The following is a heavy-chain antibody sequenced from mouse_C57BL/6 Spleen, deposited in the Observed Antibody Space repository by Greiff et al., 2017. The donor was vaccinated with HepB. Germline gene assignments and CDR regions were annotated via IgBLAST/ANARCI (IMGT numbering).Heavy chain of an antibody. V-gene: IGHV1-69*01. D-gene: IGHD2-10*02. CDR3: ARYGYGKRFDY. J-gene: IGHJ2*01. Sequence: QVQLQQSGAELVMPGASVKLSCKASGYTFTSYWMHWVKQRPGQGLEWIGEIDPSDSYTNYNQKFKGKSTLTVDKSSSTAYMQLSSLTSEDSAVYYCARYGYGKRFDYWGQGTTLTVSS. CDR1: GYTFTSYW. CDR2: IDPSDSYT.